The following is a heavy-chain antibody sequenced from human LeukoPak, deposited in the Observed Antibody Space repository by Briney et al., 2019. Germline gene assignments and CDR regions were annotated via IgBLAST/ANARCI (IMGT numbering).Heavy chain of an antibody. V-gene: IGHV4-4*07. Sequence: SETLSLTCTVSGGSISTDHWDWIRQPAGKGLEWIGRIYISGSTNYNPSLKSRVTVSVDTSKNLFSLNLRSVTAADTAVYYCAREGAARPGFDYWGQGTLVTVSS. D-gene: IGHD6-6*01. CDR3: AREGAARPGFDY. CDR1: GGSISTDH. CDR2: IYISGST. J-gene: IGHJ4*02.